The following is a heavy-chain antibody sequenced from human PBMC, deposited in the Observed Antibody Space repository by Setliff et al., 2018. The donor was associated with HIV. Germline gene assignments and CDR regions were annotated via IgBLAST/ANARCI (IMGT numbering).Heavy chain of an antibody. CDR2: IYPSGST. CDR3: TRDMMYHYDSSGAFGWFGP. CDR1: GGSISSGSYY. J-gene: IGHJ5*02. V-gene: IGHV4-61*02. Sequence: SETLSLTCTVSGGSISSGSYYWSWIRQPPGKGLEWIGRIYPSGSTNYNPSLKSRVTISVDTSKNQFSLKLSSVTAADTAVYYCTRDMMYHYDSSGAFGWFGPWGQGALVTVSS. D-gene: IGHD3-22*01.